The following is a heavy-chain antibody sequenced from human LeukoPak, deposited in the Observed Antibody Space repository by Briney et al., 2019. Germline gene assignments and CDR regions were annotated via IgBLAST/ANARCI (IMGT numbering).Heavy chain of an antibody. V-gene: IGHV3-11*01. D-gene: IGHD5/OR15-5a*01. CDR1: GFPFSDYY. CDR3: ARGTPDSTIRYYYYGMDV. J-gene: IGHJ6*02. Sequence: PGGSLRLSCAASGFPFSDYYVSWIRQAPGKGLEWVSYISRSGSTIYYADSVKGRFTISRDNANNSLYLQMNSLRAEDTAVYYCARGTPDSTIRYYYYGMDVWGQGTTVTVSS. CDR2: ISRSGSTI.